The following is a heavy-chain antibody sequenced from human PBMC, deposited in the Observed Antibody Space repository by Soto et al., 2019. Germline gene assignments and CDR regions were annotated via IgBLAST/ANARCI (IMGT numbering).Heavy chain of an antibody. Sequence: RLSCAASGFTFDDYAMHWVRQAPGKGLEWVSGISWNSGSIGYADSVKGRFTISRDNAKNSLYLQMNSLRAEDTALYYCAKDREGGYCSSTSCYTGEIDYWGQGTLVTVSS. V-gene: IGHV3-9*01. J-gene: IGHJ4*02. CDR1: GFTFDDYA. D-gene: IGHD2-2*02. CDR2: ISWNSGSI. CDR3: AKDREGGYCSSTSCYTGEIDY.